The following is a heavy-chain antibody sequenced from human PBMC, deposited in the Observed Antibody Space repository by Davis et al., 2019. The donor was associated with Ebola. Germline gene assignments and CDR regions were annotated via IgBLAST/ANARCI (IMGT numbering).Heavy chain of an antibody. J-gene: IGHJ3*02. CDR2: IGAAGDT. CDR3: ARALFGASAFDI. V-gene: IGHV3-13*01. D-gene: IGHD2-21*01. Sequence: GESLKISCAASGFTFRSYDMHWVRQATGKGLGWVSAIGAAGDTYYPGSVQGRFTISRENAKNSLYLQMNSLRAGDTAVYYCARALFGASAFDIWGQGTMVTVSS. CDR1: GFTFRSYD.